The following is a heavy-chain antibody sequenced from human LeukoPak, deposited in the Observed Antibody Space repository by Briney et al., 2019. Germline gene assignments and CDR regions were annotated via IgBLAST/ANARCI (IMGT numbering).Heavy chain of an antibody. CDR1: GYTFTGYY. Sequence: GASVKVSCKASGYTFTGYYMHWVRRAPGQGLEWMGIINPSGGSTSYAQKFQGRVTMTRDMSTSTVYMELSSLRSDDTAVYYCARGRSHIVVVPAAAYYFDYWGQGTLVTVSS. CDR2: INPSGGST. CDR3: ARGRSHIVVVPAAAYYFDY. J-gene: IGHJ4*02. V-gene: IGHV1-46*01. D-gene: IGHD2-2*01.